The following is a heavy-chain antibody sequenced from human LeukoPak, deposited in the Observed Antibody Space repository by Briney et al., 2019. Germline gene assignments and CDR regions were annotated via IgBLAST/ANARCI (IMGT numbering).Heavy chain of an antibody. V-gene: IGHV4-39*01. D-gene: IGHD3-3*01. CDR2: IYYSGST. Sequence: SETLSLICTVSGGSISSSSYYWGWIRQPPGKGLEWIGSIYYSGSTYYNPSLKSRVTISVDTSKNQFSLKLSSVTAADTAVYYCARHSRFDFWSGYLWYFDYWGQGTLVTVSS. CDR1: GGSISSSSYY. CDR3: ARHSRFDFWSGYLWYFDY. J-gene: IGHJ4*02.